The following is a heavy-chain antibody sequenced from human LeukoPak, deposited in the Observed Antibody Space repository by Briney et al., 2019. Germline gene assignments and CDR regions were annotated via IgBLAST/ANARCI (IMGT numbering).Heavy chain of an antibody. Sequence: GGSLRLSCAASGFTFSSNAMSWVRQAPGKGLEWVSAISGGGGSTYYADSVKGRFTVSRDNSKNTLYMELNSLRAEDTAVYYCARGDCSSSSCSGFYGMDVWGQGTTVTVSS. CDR3: ARGDCSSSSCSGFYGMDV. CDR1: GFTFSSNA. CDR2: ISGGGGST. V-gene: IGHV3-23*01. J-gene: IGHJ6*02. D-gene: IGHD2-2*01.